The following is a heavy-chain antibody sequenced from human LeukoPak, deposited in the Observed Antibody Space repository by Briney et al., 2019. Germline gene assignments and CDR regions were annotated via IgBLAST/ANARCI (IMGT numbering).Heavy chain of an antibody. CDR2: IYHSGST. D-gene: IGHD5-12*01. V-gene: IGHV4-38-2*02. CDR1: GYSISSGYY. Sequence: SETLSLTCTVSGYSISSGYYWGWIRQPPGKGLGWIGSIYHSGSTYYNPSLKSRVTISVDTSKNQFSLKLSSVTAADTAVYYCARTIVATTYVDVWGKGTTVTVSS. CDR3: ARTIVATTYVDV. J-gene: IGHJ6*03.